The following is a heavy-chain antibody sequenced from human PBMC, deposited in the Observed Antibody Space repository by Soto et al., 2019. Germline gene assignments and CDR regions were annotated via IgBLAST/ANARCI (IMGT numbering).Heavy chain of an antibody. CDR2: IYPGDSYT. Sequence: EVQLVQSGAEVKKPGESLKISCKGSGYSFTSYWIGWVRQMPGKGLEWMGIIYPGDSYTRYSPSFQGQVTISADKSISTAYLQWSSLKASDTAMYYCARRMYSSSWYGAFDIWGQGTMVTVSS. D-gene: IGHD6-13*01. CDR1: GYSFTSYW. V-gene: IGHV5-51*01. CDR3: ARRMYSSSWYGAFDI. J-gene: IGHJ3*02.